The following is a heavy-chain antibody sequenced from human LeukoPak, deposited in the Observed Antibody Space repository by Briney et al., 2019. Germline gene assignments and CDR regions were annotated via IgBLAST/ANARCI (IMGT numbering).Heavy chain of an antibody. CDR1: GFTFSDYY. Sequence: GGSLRLSCAASGFTFSDYYMSWIRQAPGKGLEWVSYISSSSSTIYYADSVKGRFTISRDNAKNSLYLHMNSLRAEDTAVYYCARVAVGDILTGYGDYWGQGTLVTVSS. CDR2: ISSSSSTI. J-gene: IGHJ4*02. D-gene: IGHD3-9*01. CDR3: ARVAVGDILTGYGDY. V-gene: IGHV3-11*04.